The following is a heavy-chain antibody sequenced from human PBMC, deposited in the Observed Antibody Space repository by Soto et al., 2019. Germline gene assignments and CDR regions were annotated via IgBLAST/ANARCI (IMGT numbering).Heavy chain of an antibody. CDR3: DTYRKLFQI. J-gene: IGHJ3*02. CDR2: IYNSGSI. CDR1: GGYISGGYYS. Sequence: PSETLSLTFAFSGGYISGGYYSWSWIRQPPGKGLEWMGFIYNSGSIYYNSSLKSRVTSWVDRSKNHFFLNLTSVTAADTAVYYCDTYRKLFQIWGQGTKVTVSS. V-gene: IGHV4-30-2*01.